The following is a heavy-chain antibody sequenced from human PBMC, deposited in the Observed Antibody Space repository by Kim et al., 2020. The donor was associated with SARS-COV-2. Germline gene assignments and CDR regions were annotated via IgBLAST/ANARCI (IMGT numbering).Heavy chain of an antibody. CDR1: GFTFSSYS. V-gene: IGHV3-21*01. Sequence: GGSLRLSCAASGFTFSSYSMNWVRQAPGKGLEWVSSISSSSSYIYYADSVKGRFTISRDNAKNSLYLQMNSLRAEDTAVYYCARWSGAAAGTEWGAWGQGTLVTVSS. CDR3: ARWSGAAAGTEWGA. CDR2: ISSSSSYI. D-gene: IGHD6-13*01. J-gene: IGHJ4*02.